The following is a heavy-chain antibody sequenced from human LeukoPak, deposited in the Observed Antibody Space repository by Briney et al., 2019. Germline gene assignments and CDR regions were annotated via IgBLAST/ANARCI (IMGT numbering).Heavy chain of an antibody. J-gene: IGHJ5*02. CDR3: AREKIPALVFDP. D-gene: IGHD6-13*01. CDR2: ISGSSGNI. V-gene: IGHV3-48*03. CDR1: GFPLSSYE. Sequence: GGSLRLSCAASGFPLSSYEMHWLRQAPGTGLEWVAHISGSSGNILYSDSVKGRFSVSRDNANNLLYLQMNSLRVEDTAVYYCAREKIPALVFDPWGQATLVAVSP.